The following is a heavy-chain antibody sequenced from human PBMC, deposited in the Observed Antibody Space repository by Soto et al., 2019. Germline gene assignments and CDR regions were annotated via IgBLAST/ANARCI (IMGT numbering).Heavy chain of an antibody. CDR2: ISYDGSNK. V-gene: IGHV3-30*18. D-gene: IGHD5-12*01. Sequence: QVQLVESGGGVVQPGRSLRLSCAASGFTFSSYGMHWVRQAPGKGLEWVAVISYDGSNKYYADSVKGRFTISRDKSKNALYLQMNSLRAEDTAVYYCAKDNSWLTYYYGMAVWGQGTTVTVSS. J-gene: IGHJ6*02. CDR3: AKDNSWLTYYYGMAV. CDR1: GFTFSSYG.